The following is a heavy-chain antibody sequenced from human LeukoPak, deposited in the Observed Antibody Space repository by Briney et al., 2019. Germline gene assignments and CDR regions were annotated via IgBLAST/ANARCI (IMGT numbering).Heavy chain of an antibody. V-gene: IGHV3-64D*06. J-gene: IGHJ4*02. Sequence: GGSLRLSCSASGFTFSNCPMHWARQAPGKELEYISAISSNGGDTYYAESVKGRFSISRDNSKNTLYLQMSSLRTEDTAVYYCVKYSGFDYFFDYWGQGTLVTVSS. D-gene: IGHD5-12*01. CDR1: GFTFSNCP. CDR3: VKYSGFDYFFDY. CDR2: ISSNGGDT.